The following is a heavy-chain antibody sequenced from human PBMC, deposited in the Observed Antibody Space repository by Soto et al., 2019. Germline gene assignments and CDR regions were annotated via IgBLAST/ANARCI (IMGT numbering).Heavy chain of an antibody. V-gene: IGHV4-59*01. Sequence: SETLSLTCTVSGGSISSYYWSWIRQPPGKGLERIGYIYYSGSTNYNPSLKSRVTISVDTSKNQFSLKLSSVTAADTAVYYCARAFDYGEDQPIDYWGQGTLVTVSS. CDR3: ARAFDYGEDQPIDY. D-gene: IGHD4-17*01. CDR1: GGSISSYY. J-gene: IGHJ4*02. CDR2: IYYSGST.